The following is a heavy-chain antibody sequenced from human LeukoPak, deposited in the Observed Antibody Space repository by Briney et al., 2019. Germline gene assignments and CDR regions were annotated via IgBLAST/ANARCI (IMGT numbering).Heavy chain of an antibody. Sequence: ASVKVSCKASGYTFTSYYMHWVRQAPGQGHEWMGIINPSGGSTSYAQKFQGRVTMTRDTSTSTVYMELSSLRSEDTAVYYCARVGGYYDSSGYSDYWGQGTLVTVSS. CDR2: INPSGGST. J-gene: IGHJ4*02. CDR1: GYTFTSYY. D-gene: IGHD3-22*01. V-gene: IGHV1-46*01. CDR3: ARVGGYYDSSGYSDY.